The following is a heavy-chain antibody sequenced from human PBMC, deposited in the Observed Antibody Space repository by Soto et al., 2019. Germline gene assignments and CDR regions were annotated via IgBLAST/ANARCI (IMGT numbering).Heavy chain of an antibody. V-gene: IGHV4-34*01. CDR1: GGSFSGYY. Sequence: SETLSLTCAVYGGSFSGYYWSWIRQPPGKGLEWIGEINHSGSTNYNPSLKSRVTISVDTSKNQFSLKLSSGTAADTAVYYCARGSQNYYGSGSYYNVELWGQGTMVTVSS. CDR3: ARGSQNYYGSGSYYNVEL. J-gene: IGHJ4*02. D-gene: IGHD3-10*01. CDR2: INHSGST.